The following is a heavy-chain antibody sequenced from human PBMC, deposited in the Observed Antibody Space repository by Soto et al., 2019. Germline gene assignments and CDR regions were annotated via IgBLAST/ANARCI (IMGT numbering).Heavy chain of an antibody. CDR2: ISAYNGNT. Sequence: QVQLVQCGAEVKKPGASVKVSCKASGYACTSYAISWVRQAPGQGLEWMGWISAYNGNTNYAQKLQGRVTMTTDTSISTAFMELRSLRSDDTAVYYCARGGGSYYSYGMDVWGQGTTVTVSS. D-gene: IGHD6-25*01. CDR3: ARGGGSYYSYGMDV. CDR1: GYACTSYA. V-gene: IGHV1-18*01. J-gene: IGHJ6*02.